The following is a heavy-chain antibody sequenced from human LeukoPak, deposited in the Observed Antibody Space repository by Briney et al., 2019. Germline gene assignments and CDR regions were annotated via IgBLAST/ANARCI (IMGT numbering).Heavy chain of an antibody. CDR2: IWYDGSNK. CDR3: ARDKGTGNYYNGGTGY. D-gene: IGHD3-10*01. Sequence: GGSLRLSCAASGFTFSSYGMHWVRQAPGKGLEWVAVIWYDGSNKYYADSVKGRFTISRDNSKNTLYLQMNSLRAEDTAMYYCARDKGTGNYYNGGTGYWGQGTLVTVSS. V-gene: IGHV3-33*01. J-gene: IGHJ4*02. CDR1: GFTFSSYG.